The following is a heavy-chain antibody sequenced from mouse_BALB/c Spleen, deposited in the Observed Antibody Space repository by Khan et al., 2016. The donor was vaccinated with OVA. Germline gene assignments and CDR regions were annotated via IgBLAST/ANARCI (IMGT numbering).Heavy chain of an antibody. CDR3: TRWSYWFAY. V-gene: IGHV1S22*01. CDR1: GYTFTSYW. Sequence: LQQPGSELVRPGASVKLSCKASGYTFTSYWMHWVKQRPGQGLEWIGDIYPGSGSTNYDEKFKSKATLTVDTSSSTAYMQLSSLTSEDSAVYYCTRWSYWFAYWGQRTLVTVSA. J-gene: IGHJ3*01. CDR2: IYPGSGST. D-gene: IGHD2-12*01.